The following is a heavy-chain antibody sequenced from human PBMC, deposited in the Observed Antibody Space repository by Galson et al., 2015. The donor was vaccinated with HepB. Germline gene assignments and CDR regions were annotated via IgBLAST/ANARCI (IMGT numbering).Heavy chain of an antibody. J-gene: IGHJ4*02. CDR1: GDSTTNPNYY. Sequence: SETLSLTCSVFGDSTTNPNYYWGWIRQPPGKGLEWIGTINYSGRTFYNASLKSRLIISIDASKNQFSLKVTSVTAADTAVYWCARRGFRYGVGRPDFDYWGQGSRVTVSS. D-gene: IGHD3-10*01. CDR2: INYSGRT. V-gene: IGHV4-39*01. CDR3: ARRGFRYGVGRPDFDY.